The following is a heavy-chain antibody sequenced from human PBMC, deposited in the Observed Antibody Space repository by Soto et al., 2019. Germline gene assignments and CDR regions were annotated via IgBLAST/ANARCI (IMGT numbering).Heavy chain of an antibody. D-gene: IGHD2-15*01. J-gene: IGHJ5*02. CDR1: GGSISSGGYY. Sequence: QVQLQESGPGLVKPSQTLSLTCTVSGGSISSGGYYWSWIRQHPGKGLEWIGYIYYSGSTYYNPSLNSRVTVSVDTHKNQFALKLRSVAAADTAVYYCARVLPDCSGGSCYSAPRWFDPWGQGTLVTVSS. CDR2: IYYSGST. CDR3: ARVLPDCSGGSCYSAPRWFDP. V-gene: IGHV4-31*03.